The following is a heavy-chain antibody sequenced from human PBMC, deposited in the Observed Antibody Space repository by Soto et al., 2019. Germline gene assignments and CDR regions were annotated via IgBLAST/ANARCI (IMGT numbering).Heavy chain of an antibody. CDR1: GNSFTSDL. CDR3: ARLINMVTFYSNYVQADV. CDR2: IDPSNSYT. D-gene: IGHD4-4*01. V-gene: IGHV5-10-1*01. Sequence: PXASLTISKKCSGNSFTSDLNSLVRPMAGKVLEWMGRIDPSNSYTNYGPSFQGNVTISADKSTSTAYLQLSSLKSADTAMHYCARLINMVTFYSNYVQADVWGQGTPVTVSS. J-gene: IGHJ6*02.